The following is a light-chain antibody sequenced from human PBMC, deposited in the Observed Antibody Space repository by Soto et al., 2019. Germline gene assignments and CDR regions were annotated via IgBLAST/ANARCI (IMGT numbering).Light chain of an antibody. CDR1: QSVSSN. Sequence: EIVMTQSPATLSVSPGEKAALSCRASQSVSSNLAWYQQKPGQAPRLLIYGASTRATGIPARFSGSGSGTEFTLTISSLQSEDFAVYYCQPYNNWPPITFGQGTRLE. J-gene: IGKJ5*01. CDR3: QPYNNWPPIT. CDR2: GAS. V-gene: IGKV3-15*01.